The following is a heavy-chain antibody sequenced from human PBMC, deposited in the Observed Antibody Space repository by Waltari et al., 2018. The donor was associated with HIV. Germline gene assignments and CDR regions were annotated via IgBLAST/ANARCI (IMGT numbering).Heavy chain of an antibody. V-gene: IGHV4-38-2*02. CDR2: ASHSGGT. J-gene: IGHJ2*01. Sequence: WGWIRQPPGKGLEWIGSASHSGGTFHNASLKSRVTISVDRSKNQFSLKVSFVTAADTAVYYCARAGVVPALFDLWGRGTLVTVSS. CDR3: ARAGVVPALFDL. D-gene: IGHD3-3*01.